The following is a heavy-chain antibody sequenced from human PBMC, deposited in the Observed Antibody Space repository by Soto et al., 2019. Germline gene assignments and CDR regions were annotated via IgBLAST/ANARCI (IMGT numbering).Heavy chain of an antibody. V-gene: IGHV3-23*01. Sequence: EVQLLESGGGLVQPGGSLRLSCAASGFTFSSYAMTWVRQAPGKGLEWVSAISGSGGSTYYADSVKGRFTISRDNSKNTLYLQMNSLRAEDTAVYYCAKPQAYYDFWSGYGDYFDYWGQGTLVTVSS. CDR3: AKPQAYYDFWSGYGDYFDY. CDR1: GFTFSSYA. CDR2: ISGSGGST. J-gene: IGHJ4*02. D-gene: IGHD3-3*01.